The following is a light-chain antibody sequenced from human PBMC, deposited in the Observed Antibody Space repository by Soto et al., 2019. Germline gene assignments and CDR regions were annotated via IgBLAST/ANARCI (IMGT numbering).Light chain of an antibody. CDR2: DVS. J-gene: IGLJ1*01. CDR3: SSYTSISPYV. Sequence: QSALTQPASVSGSPGQSITISCTGTSSDVGGYNYVSWYQQHPGKAPKLLIYDVSSRPSGVSNRFSGSKSGNTASLTISGLQAEDEADYFCSSYTSISPYVFGTGTKVTVL. CDR1: SSDVGGYNY. V-gene: IGLV2-14*01.